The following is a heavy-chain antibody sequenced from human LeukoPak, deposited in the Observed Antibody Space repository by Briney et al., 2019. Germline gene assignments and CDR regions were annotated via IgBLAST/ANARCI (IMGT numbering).Heavy chain of an antibody. CDR2: ISAYNGNT. D-gene: IGHD2-2*01. CDR3: ARLLYCSSTSCPRGGDY. Sequence: ASVKASCKASGYTFTSYGISWVRQAPGQGLEWMGWISAYNGNTNYAQKLQGRVTMTTDTSTSTAYMELRSLRSDDTAVYYCARLLYCSSTSCPRGGDYWGQGTLVTVSS. CDR1: GYTFTSYG. J-gene: IGHJ4*02. V-gene: IGHV1-18*01.